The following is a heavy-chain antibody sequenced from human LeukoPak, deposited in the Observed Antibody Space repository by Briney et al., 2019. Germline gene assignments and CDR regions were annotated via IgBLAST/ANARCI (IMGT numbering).Heavy chain of an antibody. V-gene: IGHV4-59*12. J-gene: IGHJ4*02. Sequence: SETLSLTCSVSGGSISSLYWSWIRQPPGKGLEWIGYIYYTGSTNYNPSLKSRVTMSVGTSKNQSSLKPSSVTAADTAVYYCARDWSPSPYGDYFDYWGQGTLVTVSS. CDR3: ARDWSPSPYGDYFDY. D-gene: IGHD4-17*01. CDR2: IYYTGST. CDR1: GGSISSLY.